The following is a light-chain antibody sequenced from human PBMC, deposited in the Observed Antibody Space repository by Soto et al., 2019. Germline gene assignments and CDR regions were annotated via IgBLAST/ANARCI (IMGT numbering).Light chain of an antibody. V-gene: IGLV2-14*01. J-gene: IGLJ1*01. CDR2: YVS. CDR1: SSDVGGYNY. CDR3: SSYTSSSTPYV. Sequence: QSALTQPASVSGSPGQSITISCTGTSSDVGGYNYVSWYQQHPGKAPKLIIYYVSNRPSGVSNRFSGSKSGNTASLNISGLQAEDEADYYCSSYTSSSTPYVFGTGTKLTVL.